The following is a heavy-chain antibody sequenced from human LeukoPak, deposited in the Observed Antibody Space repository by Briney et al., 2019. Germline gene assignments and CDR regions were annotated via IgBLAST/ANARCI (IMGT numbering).Heavy chain of an antibody. Sequence: SETLSLTCTVSGGSISSYYWSWIRQPPGKGLEWIGYIYYSGSTNYNPSLKSRVTMSVDTSKNQFSLKLSSVTAADTAVYYCARDPTVSGSYYDYYYMDVWGKGTTVTVSS. J-gene: IGHJ6*03. CDR1: GGSISSYY. D-gene: IGHD1-26*01. V-gene: IGHV4-59*12. CDR2: IYYSGST. CDR3: ARDPTVSGSYYDYYYMDV.